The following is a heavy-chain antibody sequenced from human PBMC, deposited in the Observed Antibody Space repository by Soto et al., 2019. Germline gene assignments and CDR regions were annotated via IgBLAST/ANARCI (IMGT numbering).Heavy chain of an antibody. J-gene: IGHJ4*02. CDR1: GFTFSNYA. CDR3: ARESEH. D-gene: IGHD1-1*01. V-gene: IGHV3-23*01. Sequence: PWVSLRLSCAASGFTFSNYAMSWVRQAPGKGLEWVSTITGSAGGTYYADSMKGRFTISRDNSKSTLYLQMYSLRVEDTAVYYCARESEHWGQGTLVTVSS. CDR2: ITGSAGGT.